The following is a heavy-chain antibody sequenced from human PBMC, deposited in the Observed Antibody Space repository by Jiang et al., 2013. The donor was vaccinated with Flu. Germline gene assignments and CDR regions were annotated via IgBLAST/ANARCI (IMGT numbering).Heavy chain of an antibody. V-gene: IGHV3-11*04. CDR2: ISSSGSTI. J-gene: IGHJ6*02. CDR3: ARGSGDYFVFYYYGMDV. Sequence: GLVKPGESLRLSCAASGFTFSDYHMSWIRQAPGKGLEWVSYISSSGSTIYYADSVEGRFTTSRDNAKNSLYLQMSSLRAEDTAVYYCARGSGDYFVFYYYGMDVWGQGTTVTVSS. CDR1: GFTFSDYH. D-gene: IGHD4-17*01.